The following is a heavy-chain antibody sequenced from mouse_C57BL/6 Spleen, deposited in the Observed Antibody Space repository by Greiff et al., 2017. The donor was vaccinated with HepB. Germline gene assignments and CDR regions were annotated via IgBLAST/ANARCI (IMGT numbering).Heavy chain of an antibody. CDR1: GYTFTDYY. D-gene: IGHD2-10*01. CDR2: INPNNGGT. J-gene: IGHJ1*03. CDR3: ATGPYYGNYDWYFDV. Sequence: EVQLQQSGPELVKPGASVKISCKASGYTFTDYYMNWVKQSHGKSLEWIGDINPNNGGTSYNQKFKGKATLTVDKSSSTAYMELRSLTSEDSAVYYCATGPYYGNYDWYFDVWGTGTTVTVSP. V-gene: IGHV1-26*01.